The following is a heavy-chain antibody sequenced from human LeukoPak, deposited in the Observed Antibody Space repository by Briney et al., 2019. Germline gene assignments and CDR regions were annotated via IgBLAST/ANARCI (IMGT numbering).Heavy chain of an antibody. V-gene: IGHV4-59*12. CDR1: GGSISSYY. D-gene: IGHD3-10*01. CDR2: IYYSGST. J-gene: IGHJ4*02. Sequence: SEPLSLTCTVSGGSISSYYWSWIRQPPGKGLEWFGYIYYSGSTNYNPSLKSRVTISVDTSKNQFSLKLSSVTAADTAVYYCAKVGSGGPFDYWGQGTLVTVSS. CDR3: AKVGSGGPFDY.